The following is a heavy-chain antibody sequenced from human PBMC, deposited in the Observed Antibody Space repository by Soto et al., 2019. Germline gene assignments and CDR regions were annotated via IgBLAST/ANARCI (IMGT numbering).Heavy chain of an antibody. CDR1: GFTFDDYA. CDR2: ISWNSGSI. V-gene: IGHV3-9*01. D-gene: IGHD2-15*01. CDR3: AKGAVVAATRVAFDI. Sequence: GGSLRLSCAASGFTFDDYAMHWVRQAPGKGLEWVSGISWNSGSIDYADSVKGRFTISRDNAKNSLYLQMNSLRAEDTALYYCAKGAVVAATRVAFDIWGQGTMVTVSS. J-gene: IGHJ3*02.